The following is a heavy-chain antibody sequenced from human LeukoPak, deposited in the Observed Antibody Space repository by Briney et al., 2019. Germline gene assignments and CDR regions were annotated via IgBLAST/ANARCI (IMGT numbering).Heavy chain of an antibody. J-gene: IGHJ4*02. V-gene: IGHV3-30*02. Sequence: GGSLRLSCAASGFTFSSFGMHWVRQAPGKGLEWISFIRYDGSNKYYTDSVKGRFTISRDNSQNTLYLQMNSLRAEDTAVYYCARDFGAYCGGDCYSRWGQGTLVTVSS. D-gene: IGHD2-21*02. CDR3: ARDFGAYCGGDCYSR. CDR1: GFTFSSFG. CDR2: IRYDGSNK.